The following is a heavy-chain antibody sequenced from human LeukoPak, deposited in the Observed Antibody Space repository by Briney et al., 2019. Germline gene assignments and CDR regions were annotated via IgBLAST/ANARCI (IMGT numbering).Heavy chain of an antibody. Sequence: SETLSLTCTVSGGSISSSSYYWGWIRQPPGKGLEWIGSIYYSGSTYYPPSLKSRVTISVDTSKNQFSLKLSSVTAADTAVYYCARLVRQQLVRGTLDYWGQGTLVTVSS. D-gene: IGHD6-13*01. J-gene: IGHJ4*02. V-gene: IGHV4-39*01. CDR3: ARLVRQQLVRGTLDY. CDR1: GGSISSSSYY. CDR2: IYYSGST.